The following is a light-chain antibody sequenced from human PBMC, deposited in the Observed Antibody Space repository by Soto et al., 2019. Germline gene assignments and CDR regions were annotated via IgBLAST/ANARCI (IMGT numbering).Light chain of an antibody. CDR3: QQYGTSPPT. J-gene: IGKJ1*01. CDR2: GAS. V-gene: IGKV3-20*01. CDR1: QSVSSNF. Sequence: EIVLTQSPGTLSLSPGERATLSCKASQSVSSNFLAWYQRNPGQAPRLLIYGASYRATDIPYRFSGSGSGTDFTLTITRLEPEDFAVYYWQQYGTSPPTFGQGTKVEI.